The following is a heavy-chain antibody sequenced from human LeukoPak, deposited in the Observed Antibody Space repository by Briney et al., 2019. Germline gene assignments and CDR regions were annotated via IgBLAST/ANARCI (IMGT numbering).Heavy chain of an antibody. CDR2: IRPDGNVA. Sequence: GGSLRLSCAASGFSFSENWMSWVRQAPGKGPEWVANIRPDGNVAFHVDFVEGRFSISRDNAKNTLCLQMNGLRVEDTALYYCARDDHWGWDKWGRGTLVTVSS. D-gene: IGHD7-27*01. CDR3: ARDDHWGWDK. V-gene: IGHV3-7*01. CDR1: GFSFSENW. J-gene: IGHJ4*02.